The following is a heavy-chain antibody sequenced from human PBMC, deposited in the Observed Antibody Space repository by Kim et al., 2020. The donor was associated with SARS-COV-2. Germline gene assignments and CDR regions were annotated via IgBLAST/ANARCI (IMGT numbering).Heavy chain of an antibody. CDR3: ARGEPAWF. J-gene: IGHJ5*01. CDR2: IHSAGIT. Sequence: GGSLRLSCEASGFTVSSNYLTWVRQAPGKGLEWVSVIHSAGITYYAASAMDRCSIFRDNSNNTPHLQMNSLRAAETAAYYCARGEPAWF. V-gene: IGHV3-53*01. CDR1: GFTVSSNY.